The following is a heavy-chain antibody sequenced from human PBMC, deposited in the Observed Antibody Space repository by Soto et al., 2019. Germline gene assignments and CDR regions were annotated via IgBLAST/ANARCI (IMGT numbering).Heavy chain of an antibody. V-gene: IGHV1-18*04. J-gene: IGHJ6*02. D-gene: IGHD3-22*01. CDR1: GYTFTSYG. CDR3: ARPDEGGYSSKHHYYYALDV. CDR2: ISAYNGNT. Sequence: GSVKVSCKASGYTFTSYGISWARQAPGQGLEWMGWISAYNGNTNYAQKLQGRVTITADQSTSTAYMELSSLGSDDTAVYYCARPDEGGYSSKHHYYYALDVWGQGTTVTVSS.